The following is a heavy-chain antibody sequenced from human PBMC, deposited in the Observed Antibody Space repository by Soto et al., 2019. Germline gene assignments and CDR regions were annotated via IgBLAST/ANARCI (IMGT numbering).Heavy chain of an antibody. CDR2: IYYSGST. Sequence: PSETLSLTCTVSGGSISSSSYYWGWIRQPPGKGLEWIGSIYYSGSTYYNPSLKSRVTISVDTSKNQFSLKLSSVTAADTAVYYCARPRIAVAGNNWFDPWGQGTLVTVSS. D-gene: IGHD6-19*01. CDR1: GGSISSSSYY. V-gene: IGHV4-39*01. J-gene: IGHJ5*02. CDR3: ARPRIAVAGNNWFDP.